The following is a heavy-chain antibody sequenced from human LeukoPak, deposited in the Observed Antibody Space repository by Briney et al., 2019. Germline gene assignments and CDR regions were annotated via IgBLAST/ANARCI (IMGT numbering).Heavy chain of an antibody. J-gene: IGHJ5*02. CDR3: ARGWVRITMVRGVRKPPARWFDP. CDR2: MNPNSGNT. D-gene: IGHD3-10*01. CDR1: GYTFTSYD. Sequence: AASVKVSCKASGYTFTSYDISWVRQATGQGLEWMGWMNPNSGNTGYAQKFQGRVTMTRNTSISTAYMELSSLRSEDTAVYYCARGWVRITMVRGVRKPPARWFDPWGQGTLVTVSS. V-gene: IGHV1-8*01.